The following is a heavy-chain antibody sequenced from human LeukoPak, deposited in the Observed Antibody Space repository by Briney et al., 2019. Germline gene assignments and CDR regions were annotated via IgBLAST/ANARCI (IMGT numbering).Heavy chain of an antibody. CDR3: ARDGDGGLGSDY. V-gene: IGHV3-30*03. Sequence: SGGSLRLSCAASGFTFSSYGMHWVRQAPGKGLEWVAVISYDGSNKYYADSVKGRFTISRDNSKNTLYLQMNSLRDEDTAVYYCARDGDGGLGSDYWGQGTLVTVSS. CDR2: ISYDGSNK. D-gene: IGHD4-23*01. J-gene: IGHJ4*02. CDR1: GFTFSSYG.